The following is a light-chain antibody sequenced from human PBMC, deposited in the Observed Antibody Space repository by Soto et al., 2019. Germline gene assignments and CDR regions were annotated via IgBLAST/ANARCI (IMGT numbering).Light chain of an antibody. CDR2: DVS. V-gene: IGKV1-5*01. CDR3: QQFYVGWT. Sequence: DLQMTQSPSTLSASGGDRVTITCRASQSVRWSLAWYQQHPGKAPKLLIYDVSNLESGVPSRFSAFGSVTEFTLSISGMPHDEFGTYHCQQFYVGWTFRQG. J-gene: IGKJ1*01. CDR1: QSVRWS.